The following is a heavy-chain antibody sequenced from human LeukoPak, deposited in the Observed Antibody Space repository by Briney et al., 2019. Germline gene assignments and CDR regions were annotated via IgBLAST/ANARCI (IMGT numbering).Heavy chain of an antibody. Sequence: SETLSLTCTVSGDSISSGDYYWSWTRQPAGKGLEWIGRISSSGSTNYNPSLKSRVAISVDTSKNQFSLKLSSVTAAGTAVYFCARGPYSYDSSGAFDIWGQGTMVTVSS. D-gene: IGHD3-22*01. CDR3: ARGPYSYDSSGAFDI. V-gene: IGHV4-61*02. CDR2: ISSSGST. CDR1: GDSISSGDYY. J-gene: IGHJ3*02.